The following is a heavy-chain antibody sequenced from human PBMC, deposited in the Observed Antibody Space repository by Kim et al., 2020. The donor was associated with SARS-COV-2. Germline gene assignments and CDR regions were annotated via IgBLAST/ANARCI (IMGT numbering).Heavy chain of an antibody. V-gene: IGHV3-33*06. CDR2: IWYDGSNK. CDR3: AKEESSSPPSSYYGMDV. CDR1: GFTFSSYG. Sequence: GGSLRLSCAASGFTFSSYGMHWVRQAPGKGLEWVAVIWYDGSNKYYADSVKGRFTISRDNSKNTLYLQMNSLRAEDTAVYYCAKEESSSPPSSYYGMDVWGEGTTVTVSP. J-gene: IGHJ6*04. D-gene: IGHD6-6*01.